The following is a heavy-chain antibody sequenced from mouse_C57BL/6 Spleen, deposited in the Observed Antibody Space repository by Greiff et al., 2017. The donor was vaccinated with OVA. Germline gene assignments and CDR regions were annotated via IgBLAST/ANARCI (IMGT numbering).Heavy chain of an antibody. J-gene: IGHJ2*01. Sequence: EVKLVESGPELVKPGASVKISCKASGYSFTGYYMNWVKQSPEKSLEWIGEINPSTGGTTYNQKFKAKATLTVDKSSSTAYMQLKSLTSEDSAVYYCARSYSHYFDYWGQGTTLTVSS. CDR3: ARSYSHYFDY. CDR1: GYSFTGYY. D-gene: IGHD2-12*01. V-gene: IGHV1-42*01. CDR2: INPSTGGT.